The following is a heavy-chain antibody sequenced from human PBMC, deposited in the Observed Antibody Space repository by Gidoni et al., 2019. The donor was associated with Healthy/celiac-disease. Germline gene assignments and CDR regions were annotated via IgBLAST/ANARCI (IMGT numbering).Heavy chain of an antibody. Sequence: LQLVESGGGLVKPGVSLRLSCAAPGFTFSSYSMNWVRQAQGKGLEWVSSISSSSSYIYYADSVKGRFTISRDNAKNSLYLQMNSLRAEDTAVYYCARASGIAVAGTLDYWGQGTLVTVSS. CDR1: GFTFSSYS. V-gene: IGHV3-21*01. CDR3: ARASGIAVAGTLDY. D-gene: IGHD6-19*01. CDR2: ISSSSSYI. J-gene: IGHJ4*02.